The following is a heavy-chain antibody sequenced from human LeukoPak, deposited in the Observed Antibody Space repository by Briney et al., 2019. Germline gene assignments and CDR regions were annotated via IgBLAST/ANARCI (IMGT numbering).Heavy chain of an antibody. Sequence: SETLSLTCTVSGGSITNYYWSWIRQPPGKGLEWIGYIYYSGSTNYNPSLKSRVTLSVDTSRNQFSLSLRSMTAADTAVYYCARRTHCGGDCYTFDYWGQGTLVTVSS. CDR3: ARRTHCGGDCYTFDY. CDR1: GGSITNYY. D-gene: IGHD2-21*02. CDR2: IYYSGST. J-gene: IGHJ4*02. V-gene: IGHV4-59*01.